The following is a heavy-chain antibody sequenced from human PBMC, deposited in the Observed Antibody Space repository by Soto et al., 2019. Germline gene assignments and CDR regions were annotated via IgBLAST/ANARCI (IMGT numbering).Heavy chain of an antibody. CDR2: IYSGGST. V-gene: IGHV3-53*01. CDR3: ARDRIVGATTRSWSPTGVDGMDV. CDR1: GFTVSSNY. D-gene: IGHD1-26*01. Sequence: PGGSLRLSCAASGFTVSSNYMSWVRQAPGKGLEWVSVIYSGGSTYYADSVKGRFTISRDNSKNTLYLQMNSLRAEDTAVYYCARDRIVGATTRSWSPTGVDGMDVWGQGTTVTVSS. J-gene: IGHJ6*02.